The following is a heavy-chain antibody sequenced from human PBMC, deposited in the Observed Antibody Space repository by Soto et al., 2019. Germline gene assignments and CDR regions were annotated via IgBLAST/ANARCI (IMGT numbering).Heavy chain of an antibody. D-gene: IGHD6-13*01. V-gene: IGHV5-51*01. Sequence: GESLKISCKGSGYSFTTYWIGWVRQMPVKGLEWMGIIYPGDSDTRYSPSFQGQVNISADKSISTAYLQWSSLRASDTAMYYCARHLSVSRVAASLIWGQGTMVTVSS. CDR1: GYSFTTYW. J-gene: IGHJ3*02. CDR2: IYPGDSDT. CDR3: ARHLSVSRVAASLI.